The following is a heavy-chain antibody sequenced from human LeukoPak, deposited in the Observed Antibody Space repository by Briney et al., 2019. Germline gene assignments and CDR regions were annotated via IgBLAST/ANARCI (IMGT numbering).Heavy chain of an antibody. CDR3: AKGKEWLTDLDY. CDR2: ISGSGGST. D-gene: IGHD6-19*01. CDR1: GFTFSGYG. Sequence: GGTPRLSCAASGFTFSGYGMSWVRQAPGKGLKWVSAISGSGGSTYYADSVKGRFTISRDNSKNTLYLQMSSLRDEDTAVYYCAKGKEWLTDLDYWGQGTLVTVSS. V-gene: IGHV3-23*01. J-gene: IGHJ4*02.